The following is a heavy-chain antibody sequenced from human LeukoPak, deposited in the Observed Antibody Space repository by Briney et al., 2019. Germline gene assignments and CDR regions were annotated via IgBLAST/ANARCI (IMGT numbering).Heavy chain of an antibody. CDR1: GGTFSSYA. J-gene: IGHJ6*02. Sequence: SVTVSCKASGGTFSSYAISWVRQAPGQGLEWMGGIIPIFGTANYAQKFQGRVTITADESTSTAYMELSSLRSEDTAVYYCARVSLGNEPGSPQNYYYYGMDVWGQGTTVTVSS. V-gene: IGHV1-69*13. CDR3: ARVSLGNEPGSPQNYYYYGMDV. CDR2: IIPIFGTA.